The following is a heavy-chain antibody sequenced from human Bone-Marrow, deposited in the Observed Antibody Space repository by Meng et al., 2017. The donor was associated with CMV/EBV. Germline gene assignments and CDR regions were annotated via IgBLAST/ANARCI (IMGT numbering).Heavy chain of an antibody. V-gene: IGHV1-3*01. J-gene: IGHJ5*02. CDR3: ARGVPPVRLTGFDP. CDR1: GYTFTSYA. Sequence: KASGYTFTSYAMHWVRQAPGQRLEWMGWINAGNGNTKYSQKFQGRVTITRDTSASTAYMGLSSLRSEDTAVYYCARGVPPVRLTGFDPWGQGTLVTVSS. CDR2: INAGNGNT. D-gene: IGHD1-20*01.